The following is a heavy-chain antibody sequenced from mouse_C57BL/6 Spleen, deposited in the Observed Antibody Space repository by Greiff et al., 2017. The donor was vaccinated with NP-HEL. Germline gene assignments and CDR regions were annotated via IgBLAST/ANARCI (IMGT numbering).Heavy chain of an antibody. Sequence: VKLMESGAELVMPGASVKLSCKASGYTFTSYWMHWVKQRPGQGLEWIGEIDPSDSYTNYNQKFKGKSTLTVDKSSSTAYMQLSSLTSEDSAVYYCAVVAKDYWGQGTTLTVSS. D-gene: IGHD1-1*01. CDR3: AVVAKDY. CDR2: IDPSDSYT. J-gene: IGHJ2*01. V-gene: IGHV1-69*01. CDR1: GYTFTSYW.